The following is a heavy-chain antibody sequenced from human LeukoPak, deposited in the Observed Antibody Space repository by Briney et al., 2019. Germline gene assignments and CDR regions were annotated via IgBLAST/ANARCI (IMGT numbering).Heavy chain of an antibody. D-gene: IGHD3-16*01. CDR3: VRDYGGSTSDALDI. Sequence: GGSLRLSCAAPGLTFSNYEMNWVRQAPGKRLEWVSHIDSSATVIYYADSVKGRFTISRDNAKNSLSLQMNSLRVEDTALYYCVRDYGGSTSDALDIWGQGTMVTVSS. CDR2: IDSSATVI. CDR1: GLTFSNYE. V-gene: IGHV3-48*03. J-gene: IGHJ3*02.